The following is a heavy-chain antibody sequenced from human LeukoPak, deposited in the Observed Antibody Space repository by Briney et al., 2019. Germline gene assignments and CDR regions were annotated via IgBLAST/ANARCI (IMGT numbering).Heavy chain of an antibody. D-gene: IGHD1-26*01. V-gene: IGHV1-3*03. Sequence: ASVKVSCKASGYTFTGYYMHWVRQAPGQRLEWMGWINAGNGNTKYSQEFQGRVTITRDTSASTAYMELSSLRSEDMAVYYCARGGRNYYHYMDVWGKGTTVTVSS. CDR1: GYTFTGYY. CDR2: INAGNGNT. J-gene: IGHJ6*03. CDR3: ARGGRNYYHYMDV.